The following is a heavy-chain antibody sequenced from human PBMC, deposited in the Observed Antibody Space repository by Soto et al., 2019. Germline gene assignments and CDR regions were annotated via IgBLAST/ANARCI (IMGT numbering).Heavy chain of an antibody. D-gene: IGHD1-7*01. CDR3: ARGYTTGTTRGFDY. J-gene: IGHJ4*02. CDR2: IWYDGSNK. V-gene: IGHV3-33*01. Sequence: GESLKISCAASGFTFSSYGMHWVRQAPGKGLEWVAVIWYDGSNKYYADSVKGRFTISRDNSKNTLYLQMNSLRAEDTAVYYCARGYTTGTTRGFDYWGQGTLVTVSS. CDR1: GFTFSSYG.